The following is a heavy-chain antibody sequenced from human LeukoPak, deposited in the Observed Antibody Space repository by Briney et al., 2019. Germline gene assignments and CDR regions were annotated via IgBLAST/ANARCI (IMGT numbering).Heavy chain of an antibody. D-gene: IGHD2-15*01. V-gene: IGHV3-21*01. CDR3: ARDGKDTLYCSGGSCYSGDDAFDI. J-gene: IGHJ3*02. CDR2: ISSSSSYI. Sequence: GGSLRLSCAASGFTFSSYSMNWVRQAPGKGLEWVSSISSSSSYIYYADSVKGRFTISRDNAKNSLYLQMNSLRAEDTAVYYCARDGKDTLYCSGGSCYSGDDAFDIWGQGTMVTVSS. CDR1: GFTFSSYS.